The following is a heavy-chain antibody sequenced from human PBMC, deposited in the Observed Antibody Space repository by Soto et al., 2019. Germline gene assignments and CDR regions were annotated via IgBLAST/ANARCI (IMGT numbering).Heavy chain of an antibody. J-gene: IGHJ5*02. V-gene: IGHV3-66*01. Sequence: GGSLRLSCAASGFTVSSNYMSWVRQAPGKGLEWVSVIYSGGSTYYADSVKGRFTISRDNSKNTLYLQMNSLRAEDTAVYYCARAPSIAAPQTNWFDPWGQGTLVTVSS. CDR3: ARAPSIAAPQTNWFDP. D-gene: IGHD6-6*01. CDR2: IYSGGST. CDR1: GFTVSSNY.